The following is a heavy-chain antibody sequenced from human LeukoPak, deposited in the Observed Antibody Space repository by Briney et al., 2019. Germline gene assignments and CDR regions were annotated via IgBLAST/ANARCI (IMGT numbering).Heavy chain of an antibody. V-gene: IGHV3-23*01. Sequence: GGSLRLSCPASGFTVTNYAMTWVRQAPGKGLEWVSTISGHGGDTFYADSVKGRFTISRDNSQNTLFLQMTSLRADDTAVYYCAKAQGYSDFWGQGTLVIVSS. J-gene: IGHJ4*02. D-gene: IGHD5-12*01. CDR1: GFTVTNYA. CDR2: ISGHGGDT. CDR3: AKAQGYSDF.